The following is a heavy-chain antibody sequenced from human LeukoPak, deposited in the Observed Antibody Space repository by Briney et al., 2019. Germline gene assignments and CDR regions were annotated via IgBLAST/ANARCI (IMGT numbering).Heavy chain of an antibody. V-gene: IGHV4-30-4*01. Sequence: MASETLSLTCTVSGGSISSGDYYWSWIRQPPGKGLEWIGYIYYSGSTYYNPSLKSRVTISVDTSKNQFSLKLSSVTAADTAVYYCARDTPYYDILTGYSDAFDIWGQGTMVTVSS. CDR2: IYYSGST. CDR1: GGSISSGDYY. D-gene: IGHD3-9*01. J-gene: IGHJ3*02. CDR3: ARDTPYYDILTGYSDAFDI.